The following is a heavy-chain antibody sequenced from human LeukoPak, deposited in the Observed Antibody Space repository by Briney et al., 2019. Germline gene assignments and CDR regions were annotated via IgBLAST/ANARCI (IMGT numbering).Heavy chain of an antibody. V-gene: IGHV1-18*01. D-gene: IGHD6-13*01. CDR1: GYTFTSYG. J-gene: IGHJ6*02. CDR3: ARGGGQQLNYYYYGMDV. CDR2: ISAYNGNT. Sequence: ASVKVSCKASGYTFTSYGISWVRQAPGQGLEWMGWISAYNGNTNYAQKLQGRVTMTTETSTSTAYMELRSLRSDDTAVYYCARGGGQQLNYYYYGMDVWGQGTTVTVS.